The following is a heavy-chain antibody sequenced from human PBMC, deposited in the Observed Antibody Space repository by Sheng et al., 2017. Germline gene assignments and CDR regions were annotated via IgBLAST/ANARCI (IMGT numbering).Heavy chain of an antibody. D-gene: IGHD6-19*01. Sequence: QVQLVESGGGLVKPGGSLRLSCAASGFTFSDYYLSWIRQAPGKGLEWFSYISRSSSYTKYADSVKGRFTISRDNAKNSVYLQMNSLRAEDTAVYYCARLIAVAGSGHDAFDIWGQGTMVTVVF. CDR2: ISRSSSYT. J-gene: IGHJ3*02. CDR1: GFTFSDYY. V-gene: IGHV3-11*05. CDR3: ARLIAVAGSGHDAFDI.